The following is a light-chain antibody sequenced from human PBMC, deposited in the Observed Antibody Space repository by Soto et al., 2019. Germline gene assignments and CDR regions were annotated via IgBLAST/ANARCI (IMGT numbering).Light chain of an antibody. CDR2: LNSDGSH. CDR3: QTWGTGIRT. Sequence: QSVLTQSPSASASLGASVKLTCTLSSGHSSYAIAWHQQQPEKGPRYLMKLNSDGSHSKGDGIPDRFSGSSSGAERYLTISSLQSDDEADYCCQTWGTGIRTFGGGTKLTVL. J-gene: IGLJ3*02. V-gene: IGLV4-69*01. CDR1: SGHSSYA.